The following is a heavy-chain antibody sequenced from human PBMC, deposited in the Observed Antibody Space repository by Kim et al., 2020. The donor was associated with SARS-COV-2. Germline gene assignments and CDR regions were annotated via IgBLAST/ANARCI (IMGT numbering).Heavy chain of an antibody. V-gene: IGHV3-53*01. CDR2: IYSGGST. D-gene: IGHD6-19*01. CDR1: GFTVSSNY. Sequence: GGSLRLSCAASGFTVSSNYMSWVRQAPGKGLEWVSVIYSGGSTYYADSVKGRFTISRDNSKNTLYLQMNSLRAEDTVVYYCARDQIAVAGEYGMDVWGQGTTVTVSS. J-gene: IGHJ6*02. CDR3: ARDQIAVAGEYGMDV.